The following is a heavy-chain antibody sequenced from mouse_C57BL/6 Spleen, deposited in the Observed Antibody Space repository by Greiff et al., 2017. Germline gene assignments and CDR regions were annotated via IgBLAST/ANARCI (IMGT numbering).Heavy chain of an antibody. J-gene: IGHJ4*01. V-gene: IGHV5-4*03. D-gene: IGHD2-4*01. CDR3: ARGGIHYDDDEDAMDY. CDR2: ISDGGSYT. CDR1: GFTFSSYA. Sequence: DVMLVESGGGLVKPGGSLKLSCAASGFTFSSYAMSWVRQTPEKRLEWVATISDGGSYTYYPDNVQGRFTISRDNAKNNLYLQMSHLKSEDTAMYYCARGGIHYDDDEDAMDYWGQGTSVTVSS.